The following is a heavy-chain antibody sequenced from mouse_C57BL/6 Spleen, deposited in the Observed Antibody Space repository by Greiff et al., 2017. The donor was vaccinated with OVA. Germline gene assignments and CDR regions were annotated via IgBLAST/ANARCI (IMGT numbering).Heavy chain of an antibody. D-gene: IGHD2-1*01. Sequence: VQLQQPGAELVKPGASVKLSCKASGYTFTSYWMHWVKQRPGQGLEWIGMIHPNSGSTNYNEKFKSKATLTVDKSSSTAYMQLSSLTSEDSAVYYCARGDGNCEDAMDYWGQGTSVTVSS. V-gene: IGHV1-64*01. CDR1: GYTFTSYW. CDR2: IHPNSGST. CDR3: ARGDGNCEDAMDY. J-gene: IGHJ4*01.